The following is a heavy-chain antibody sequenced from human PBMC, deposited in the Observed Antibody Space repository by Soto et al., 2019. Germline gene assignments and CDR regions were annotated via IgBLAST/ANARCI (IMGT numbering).Heavy chain of an antibody. J-gene: IGHJ5*02. V-gene: IGHV3-23*01. CDR3: AKERQQLVLGTNWFDP. CDR2: ISGSGGST. D-gene: IGHD6-13*01. CDR1: GFTFSSYA. Sequence: GGSLRLSCAASGFTFSSYAMSWVRQAPGKGLEWVSAISGSGGSTYYADSVKGRFTISRDNSKNTLYLQMNSLRAEDTAVYYCAKERQQLVLGTNWFDPWGQGTLVTVSS.